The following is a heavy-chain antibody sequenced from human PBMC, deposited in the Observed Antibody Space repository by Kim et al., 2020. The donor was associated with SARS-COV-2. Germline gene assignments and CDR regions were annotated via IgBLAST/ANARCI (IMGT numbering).Heavy chain of an antibody. Sequence: GGSLRLSCAASGFTFSDYWMTWVRQAPGKGLEWVANIKHDGREKYYLDSLKGRFTISRDNAKNSLYLQMNSLRAEDTAVYYCARFSSSLGGHWGQGTLVT. J-gene: IGHJ4*02. V-gene: IGHV3-7*03. CDR1: GFTFSDYW. CDR2: IKHDGREK. CDR3: ARFSSSLGGH. D-gene: IGHD6-13*01.